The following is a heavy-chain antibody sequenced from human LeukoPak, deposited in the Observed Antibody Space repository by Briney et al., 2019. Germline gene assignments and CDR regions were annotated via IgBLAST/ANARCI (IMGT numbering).Heavy chain of an antibody. D-gene: IGHD2-21*02. CDR2: INPSGGST. CDR3: ARAPYCGGDCYPNWFDP. V-gene: IGHV1-46*01. Sequence: GASVQVSCKASGYTFTSYYMHWVRQAPGQGLEWMGIINPSGGSTSYAQKFQGRVTMTRDTSTSTVYMELSSLGSEDTAVYYCARAPYCGGDCYPNWFDPWGQGTLVTVSS. CDR1: GYTFTSYY. J-gene: IGHJ5*02.